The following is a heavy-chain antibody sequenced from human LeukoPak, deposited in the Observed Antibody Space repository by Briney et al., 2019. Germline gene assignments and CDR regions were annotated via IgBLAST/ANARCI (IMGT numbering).Heavy chain of an antibody. D-gene: IGHD5-12*01. CDR1: GFTFSSYA. CDR3: ATTGFDSPFYFHY. CDR2: IKQNADAE. J-gene: IGHJ4*02. V-gene: IGHV3-7*03. Sequence: PGGSLRLSCAASGFTFSSYAMHWVRQAPGKGLEWVAIIKQNADAEYYVDSVKGRFTISKSNSQNSLYLQMNSLRPEDTAVYYCATTGFDSPFYFHYWGQGTLVTVSS.